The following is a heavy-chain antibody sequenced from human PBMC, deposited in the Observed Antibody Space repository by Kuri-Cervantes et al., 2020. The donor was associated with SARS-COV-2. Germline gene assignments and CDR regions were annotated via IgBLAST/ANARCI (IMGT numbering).Heavy chain of an antibody. CDR3: AGPHRSSGWPIDS. CDR2: VYDSGGT. D-gene: IGHD6-19*01. Sequence: SETLSLTRTVSGDSIRGRPYYWGWIRQPPGKGLEWLATVYDSGGTYTNPSLKSRVSISVDTSKNQFSLKLRSVTAADTAVYYCAGPHRSSGWPIDSWGQGTLVTVSS. J-gene: IGHJ4*02. CDR1: GDSIRGRPYY. V-gene: IGHV4-39*01.